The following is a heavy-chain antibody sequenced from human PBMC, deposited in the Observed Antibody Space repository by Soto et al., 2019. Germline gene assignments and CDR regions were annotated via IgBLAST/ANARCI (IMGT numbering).Heavy chain of an antibody. CDR1: GFSFSTYA. CDR3: AKWTDTVIEAALAGGAFDI. J-gene: IGHJ3*02. CDR2: ISASGATT. V-gene: IGHV3-23*01. D-gene: IGHD2-15*01. Sequence: PXGSLRLSCAASGFSFSTYALTWVRQAPGKGLEWVSGISASGATTYYADSVKGRFTISRDNSKNTVFLQMTSLRAEDTALYYCAKWTDTVIEAALAGGAFDIWGQGTMVTVSS.